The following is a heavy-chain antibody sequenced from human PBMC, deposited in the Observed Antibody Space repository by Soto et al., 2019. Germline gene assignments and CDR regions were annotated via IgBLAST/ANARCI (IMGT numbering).Heavy chain of an antibody. J-gene: IGHJ4*02. Sequence: SGTLSLTCTVSGDSIRSRSYWGWVRQPPGKGLEWIGSIYSTGSTKYNPSLNSRVTISVDTSKNQFSLTVTSVTAADTAVYYCARRIVATETFDYWGQGTLVTVSS. CDR2: IYSTGST. CDR1: GDSIRSRSY. V-gene: IGHV4-38-2*02. CDR3: ARRIVATETFDY. D-gene: IGHD5-12*01.